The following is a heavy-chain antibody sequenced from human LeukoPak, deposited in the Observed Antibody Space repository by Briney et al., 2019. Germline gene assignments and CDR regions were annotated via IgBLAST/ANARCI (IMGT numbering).Heavy chain of an antibody. Sequence: GASVKVSCKASGYTLTGYYMHWVRQAPGQGLEWMGWINPNSGGTNYAQKFQGRVTMTRDTSISTAYMELSRLRSDDTAVYYCANDYYGSGSPPFDYWGQGTLVTVSS. J-gene: IGHJ4*02. V-gene: IGHV1-2*02. CDR1: GYTLTGYY. CDR3: ANDYYGSGSPPFDY. CDR2: INPNSGGT. D-gene: IGHD3-10*01.